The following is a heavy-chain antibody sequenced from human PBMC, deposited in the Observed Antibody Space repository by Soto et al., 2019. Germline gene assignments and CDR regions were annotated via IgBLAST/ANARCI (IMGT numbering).Heavy chain of an antibody. D-gene: IGHD1-26*01. CDR3: ARGALSTYSGSFRPPIPIDY. J-gene: IGHJ4*02. CDR2: ISAYNGNT. Sequence: ASVKVSCKASGYTFTSYGISWVRQAPGQGLEWMGWISAYNGNTNYAQKLQGRVTMTTDTSTSTAYMELRSLRSDDTAVYYCARGALSTYSGSFRPPIPIDYWGQGTLVTVSS. CDR1: GYTFTSYG. V-gene: IGHV1-18*01.